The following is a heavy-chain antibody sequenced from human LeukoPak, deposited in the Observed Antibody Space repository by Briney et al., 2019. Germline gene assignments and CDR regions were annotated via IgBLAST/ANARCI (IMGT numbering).Heavy chain of an antibody. V-gene: IGHV4-34*01. CDR3: ARGAQTYYDKAPVDY. Sequence: SETLSLTCAVYGGSFSGYYWSWIRHPPGKGLEWIGEINHSGSTNYNPSLKSRVTISVDTSKSQFSLKLNSMTAADTAVYYCARGAQTYYDKAPVDYWGQGTLVTVSS. J-gene: IGHJ4*02. CDR2: INHSGST. CDR1: GGSFSGYY. D-gene: IGHD3-22*01.